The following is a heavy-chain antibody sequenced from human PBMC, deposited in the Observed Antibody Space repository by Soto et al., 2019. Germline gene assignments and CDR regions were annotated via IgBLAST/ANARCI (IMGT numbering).Heavy chain of an antibody. CDR3: AKNGGEFGTYKGMDV. CDR1: GFTFSNYG. J-gene: IGHJ6*02. Sequence: QVQLVESGGGVVQPGRSLRLSCAGTGFTFSNYGFHWVRQAPGKGLEWVGVISFDGTDRYYVDSVKGRFTISRDNSKNTVYLQRNSLRGEDTAVYYCAKNGGEFGTYKGMDVWGQGTTVTVSS. V-gene: IGHV3-30*18. D-gene: IGHD3-16*01. CDR2: ISFDGTDR.